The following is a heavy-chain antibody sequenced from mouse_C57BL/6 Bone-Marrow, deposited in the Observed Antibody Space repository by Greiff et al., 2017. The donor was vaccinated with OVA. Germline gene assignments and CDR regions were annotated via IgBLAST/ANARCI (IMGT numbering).Heavy chain of an antibody. J-gene: IGHJ3*01. CDR2: IYPRSGNT. Sequence: QVQLQHSGAELARPGASVKLSCKASGYTFTSYGISWVKQRTGQGLEWIGEIYPRSGNTYYNEKFKGKATLTADKSSNTAYMALRCLRSEDSAVYFGARWGSYDGFAYWGQGTLVTVSA. CDR3: ARWGSYDGFAY. CDR1: GYTFTSYG. V-gene: IGHV1-81*01. D-gene: IGHD2-12*01.